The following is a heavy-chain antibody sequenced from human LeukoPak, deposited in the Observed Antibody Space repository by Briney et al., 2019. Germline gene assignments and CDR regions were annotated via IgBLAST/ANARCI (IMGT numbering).Heavy chain of an antibody. Sequence: GGSLRLSCAASGFTFSSYSMNWVRQAPGKGLEWAAVISDDGTFTLYGDSVRGRFTISRDSSRNTLYLQMNSLRPEDTAVYYCTRDPYRDAPDYFDYWGQGTLVTVSS. D-gene: IGHD1-14*01. CDR2: ISDDGTFT. CDR1: GFTFSSYS. J-gene: IGHJ4*02. CDR3: TRDPYRDAPDYFDY. V-gene: IGHV3-30*03.